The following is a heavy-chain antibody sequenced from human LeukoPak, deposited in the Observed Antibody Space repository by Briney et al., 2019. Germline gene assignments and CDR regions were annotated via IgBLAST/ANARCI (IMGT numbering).Heavy chain of an antibody. D-gene: IGHD6-13*01. CDR2: ISGSGGST. V-gene: IGHV3-23*01. Sequence: GGSLRLSCAASGFTFSSYAMTWVRQAPGKGLEWVSAISGSGGSTSYADSVKGRFTVSRGNAKNTLYLQMNSLRAEDTAVYYCARELASGDWGQGTLVTVSS. J-gene: IGHJ4*02. CDR3: ARELASGD. CDR1: GFTFSSYA.